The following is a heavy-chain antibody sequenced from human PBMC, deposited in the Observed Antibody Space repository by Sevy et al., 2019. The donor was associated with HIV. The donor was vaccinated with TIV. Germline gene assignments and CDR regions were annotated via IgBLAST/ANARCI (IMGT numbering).Heavy chain of an antibody. CDR3: ARREGGYGDYSGVDY. D-gene: IGHD4-17*01. V-gene: IGHV5-51*01. Sequence: GESLKISCQGSGFTFTNYWIGWVRQMPGRGLEWMGIIYPGGSDARYNPSFQGQVTMSADRSINTAYLQWSSLKASDTAMYYCARREGGYGDYSGVDYWGQGTLVTVSS. J-gene: IGHJ4*02. CDR2: IYPGGSDA. CDR1: GFTFTNYW.